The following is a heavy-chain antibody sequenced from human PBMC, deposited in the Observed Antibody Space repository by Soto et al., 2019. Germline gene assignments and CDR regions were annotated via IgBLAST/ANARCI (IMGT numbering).Heavy chain of an antibody. CDR2: INPNSGVA. V-gene: IGHV1-2*02. CDR1: GYTFTAYY. D-gene: IGHD5-12*01. J-gene: IGHJ6*02. Sequence: QVQLVQSGAEVEKPGASVKVSCKTSGYTFTAYYIHWVRQAPGQGLEWMGWINPNSGVANYAQNFQGRVTMTRDTSISTVYMELSKMRSEDTTVYYCARQGSGSEYPQYFYYGMDVWGQVTTVAASS. CDR3: ARQGSGSEYPQYFYYGMDV.